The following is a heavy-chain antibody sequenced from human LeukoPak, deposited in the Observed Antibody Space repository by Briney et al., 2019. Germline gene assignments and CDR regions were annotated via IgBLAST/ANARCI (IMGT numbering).Heavy chain of an antibody. V-gene: IGHV3-21*01. CDR2: ISSSSSYI. CDR3: ARATYYDFWSGYIDY. J-gene: IGHJ4*02. D-gene: IGHD3-3*01. Sequence: GGSLRLSCAASGFTFSSYSMNWVRQAPGKGLEWVSSISSSSSYIYYADSVKGRFTISRDNAKNSLYLQMNSLRAEDTAVYYCARATYYDFWSGYIDYWGQGTLVTVSS. CDR1: GFTFSSYS.